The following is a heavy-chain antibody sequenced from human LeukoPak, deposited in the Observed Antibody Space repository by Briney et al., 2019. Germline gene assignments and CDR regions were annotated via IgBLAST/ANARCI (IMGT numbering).Heavy chain of an antibody. Sequence: SVKVSCKASGGTFSSYAISWVRQAPGQGLEWMGGIIPIFGTANYAQKFQGRVTITADESTSTAYMELSSLRSEDTAVYYCARLPEEMTPEEVAFDIWGQGTMVTVSS. CDR3: ARLPEEMTPEEVAFDI. V-gene: IGHV1-69*13. CDR2: IIPIFGTA. J-gene: IGHJ3*02. CDR1: GGTFSSYA. D-gene: IGHD5-24*01.